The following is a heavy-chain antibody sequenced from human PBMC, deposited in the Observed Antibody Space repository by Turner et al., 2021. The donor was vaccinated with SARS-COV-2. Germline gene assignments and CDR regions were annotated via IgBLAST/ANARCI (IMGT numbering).Heavy chain of an antibody. Sequence: QLQLQESGLGLVKPSETLSLACAVAVGAIGSSIYYWCWIRQPPGKGLEWIWNTYYSGSAYYNPSLKSRVTISVDSSKNQFSLKLPSVTAADTAVYYCARLMDTAMDYYGTDDWGQGTTVTVSS. CDR3: ARLMDTAMDYYGTDD. V-gene: IGHV4-39*01. CDR2: TYYSGSA. CDR1: VGAIGSSIYY. D-gene: IGHD5-18*01. J-gene: IGHJ6*02.